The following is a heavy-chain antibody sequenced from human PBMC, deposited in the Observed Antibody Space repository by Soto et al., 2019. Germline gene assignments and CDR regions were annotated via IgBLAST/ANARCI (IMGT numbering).Heavy chain of an antibody. CDR2: ISSSSSYI. CDR3: ARDREAGAAAGSAYPMDV. J-gene: IGHJ6*02. V-gene: IGHV3-21*01. Sequence: PGGSLRLSCAASGITFSPYGLNWVRQAPGKGLEWVSFISSSSSYIYYGDSVKGRFTISRDNAKNSLYLQMNSLRVDDSAVYYCARDREAGAAAGSAYPMDVWGQGTTVTVSS. D-gene: IGHD6-13*01. CDR1: GITFSPYG.